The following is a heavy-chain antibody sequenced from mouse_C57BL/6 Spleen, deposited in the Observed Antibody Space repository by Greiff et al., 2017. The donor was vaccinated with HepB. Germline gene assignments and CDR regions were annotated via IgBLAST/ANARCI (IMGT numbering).Heavy chain of an antibody. CDR2: ISSGGDYI. Sequence: EVQRVESGEGLVKPGGSLKLSCAASGFTFSSYAMSWVRQIPEKRLEWVAYISSGGDYIYYADTVKGRFTIYRDNARNTLYLQMSSLKSEDTAMYYCTRVSRYFDVWGTGTTVTVSS. CDR1: GFTFSSYA. D-gene: IGHD6-2*01. CDR3: TRVSRYFDV. J-gene: IGHJ1*03. V-gene: IGHV5-9-1*02.